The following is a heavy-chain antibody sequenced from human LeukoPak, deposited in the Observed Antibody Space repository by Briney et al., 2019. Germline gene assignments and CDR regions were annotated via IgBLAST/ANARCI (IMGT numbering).Heavy chain of an antibody. CDR2: ISSSSSYI. J-gene: IGHJ4*02. D-gene: IGHD6-19*01. Sequence: GGSLRLSCAASGFTFSSYSMNWVRQAPGKGLEWVSSISSSSSYIYYADSVKGRFTISRDNAKNSLYLQMNSLRAEDTAVYYCARDRYSSDRSGEFDYWGQGTLVTVSS. CDR3: ARDRYSSDRSGEFDY. V-gene: IGHV3-21*01. CDR1: GFTFSSYS.